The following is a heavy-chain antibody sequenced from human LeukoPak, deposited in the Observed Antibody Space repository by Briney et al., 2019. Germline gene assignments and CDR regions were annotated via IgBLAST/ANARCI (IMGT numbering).Heavy chain of an antibody. CDR1: GGSITNNY. D-gene: IGHD6-13*01. CDR3: ARDRSAAPADY. CDR2: THVSGNS. J-gene: IGHJ4*02. Sequence: SETLSLTCTVSGGSITNNYWAWIRQPPGKGLEWIGYTHVSGNSNYNPSLRSRVTISIDTSKNQFSLKLTSVTAADTAVYYCARDRSAAPADYWGQGTLVTVSS. V-gene: IGHV4-59*13.